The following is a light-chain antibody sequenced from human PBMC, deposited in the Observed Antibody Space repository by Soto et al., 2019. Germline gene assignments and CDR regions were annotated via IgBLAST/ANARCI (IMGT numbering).Light chain of an antibody. CDR2: KAS. CDR3: QQYNSYSWT. J-gene: IGKJ1*01. Sequence: DIQMTQSPSTLSASVGDTVTITCRASQSFSIWLAWYQQKPGKAPKFLIYKASTLESGVPSRFIGSCSGTELALTISRLQPYDFATYYCQQYNSYSWTFGQGTKVEIK. CDR1: QSFSIW. V-gene: IGKV1-5*03.